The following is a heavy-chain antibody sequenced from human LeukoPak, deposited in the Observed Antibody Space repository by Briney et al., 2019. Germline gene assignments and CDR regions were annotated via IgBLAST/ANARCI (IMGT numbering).Heavy chain of an antibody. Sequence: SVKVSCKASGGTFSSYAISWVRQAPGQGLEWMGGIIPIFGTANYAQKFQGRVTITTDESTSTAYMELSSLRSEDTAVCYCARNRGSSNAFDIWGQGTMVTVSS. CDR2: IIPIFGTA. V-gene: IGHV1-69*05. J-gene: IGHJ3*02. D-gene: IGHD6-6*01. CDR3: ARNRGSSNAFDI. CDR1: GGTFSSYA.